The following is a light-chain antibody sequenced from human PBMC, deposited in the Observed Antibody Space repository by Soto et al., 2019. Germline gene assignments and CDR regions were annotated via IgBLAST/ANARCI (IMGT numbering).Light chain of an antibody. Sequence: EVVMTQSPATLSVAPGERATLSCRASQNVNTKLAWYQQQPGQAPRLLIFRASTRATGIPARFSGSGSGTEFTLTISNVQSEDSAVYYCQQYDNRPPLTFGGGTKVEIK. V-gene: IGKV3-15*01. CDR2: RAS. CDR1: QNVNTK. CDR3: QQYDNRPPLT. J-gene: IGKJ4*01.